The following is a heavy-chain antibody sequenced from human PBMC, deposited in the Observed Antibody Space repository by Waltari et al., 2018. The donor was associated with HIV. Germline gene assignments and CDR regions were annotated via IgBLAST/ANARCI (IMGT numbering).Heavy chain of an antibody. CDR3: ARVPTLVYFDY. V-gene: IGHV4-34*01. J-gene: IGHJ4*02. Sequence: QLQLQQWAAGQLQTSETLSLTCAGYGGSFSCYHWSRIRQPPGKGLEWIGEVNDSGSTKYNPSLKSRATISADTSKNQFSLKLSSVTAADTAVYYCARVPTLVYFDYWGQGNLVTVSS. CDR2: VNDSGST. D-gene: IGHD2-8*02. CDR1: GGSFSCYH.